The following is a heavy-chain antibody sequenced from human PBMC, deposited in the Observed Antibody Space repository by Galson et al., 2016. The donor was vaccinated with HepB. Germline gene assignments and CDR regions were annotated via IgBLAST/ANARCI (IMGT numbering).Heavy chain of an antibody. J-gene: IGHJ6*02. D-gene: IGHD3-3*01. CDR3: AREGTIFGAVPYGMDV. CDR1: GFTS. Sequence: SLRLSCAASGFTSWVRQAPGKGLEWVSSISSNSSSIYDADSVKGRFTISRDNAKNSPCLQMNSLRAEDTAVYDCAREGTIFGAVPYGMDVWGQGTTVTVSS. CDR2: ISSNSSSI. V-gene: IGHV3-21*01.